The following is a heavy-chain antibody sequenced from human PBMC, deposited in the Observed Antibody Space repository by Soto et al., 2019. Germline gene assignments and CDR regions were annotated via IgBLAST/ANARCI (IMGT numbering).Heavy chain of an antibody. J-gene: IGHJ6*02. CDR3: AAGFRGYSYGYDYYYGMDV. CDR1: GFTFTSSA. D-gene: IGHD5-18*01. CDR2: IVVGSGNT. Sequence: QMQLVQSGPEVKKPGTSVKVSCKASGFTFTSSAVQWVRQARGQRLEGIGWIVVGSGNTNYAQKFQERVTITRDMSTSTAYMELSSLRSEDTAVYYCAAGFRGYSYGYDYYYGMDVWGQGTTVTVSS. V-gene: IGHV1-58*01.